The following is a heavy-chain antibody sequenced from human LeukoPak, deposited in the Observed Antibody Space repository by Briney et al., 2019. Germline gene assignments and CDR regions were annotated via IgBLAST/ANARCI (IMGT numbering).Heavy chain of an antibody. CDR2: ISGSGLNT. CDR3: AKVTKYSSSSGPNNNDY. CDR1: ASAFSAYA. J-gene: IGHJ4*02. Sequence: PGGSLRLSCAASASAFSAYALSWVRQAPGKGLEWVSAISGSGLNTFYADSVKGRFTISRDNSKNTLYLQMNSLRAEDTAVYYCAKVTKYSSSSGPNNNDYWGQGTLVTVSS. D-gene: IGHD6-6*01. V-gene: IGHV3-23*01.